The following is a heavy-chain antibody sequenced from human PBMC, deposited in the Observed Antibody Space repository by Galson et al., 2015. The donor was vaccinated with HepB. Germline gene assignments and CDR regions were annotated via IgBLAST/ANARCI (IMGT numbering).Heavy chain of an antibody. J-gene: IGHJ4*02. CDR3: ARPIGMATIRSPEAYYFDY. V-gene: IGHV3-30*04. CDR1: GFTFSSYA. D-gene: IGHD5-24*01. Sequence: SLRLSCAASGFTFSSYAMHWVRQAPGKGLEWVAVISYDGSNKYYADSVKGRFTISRDNSKDTLYLQMNSLRAEDTAVYYCARPIGMATIRSPEAYYFDYWGQGTLVTVSS. CDR2: ISYDGSNK.